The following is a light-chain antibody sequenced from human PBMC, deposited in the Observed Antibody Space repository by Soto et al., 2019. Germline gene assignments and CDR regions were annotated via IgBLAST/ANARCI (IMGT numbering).Light chain of an antibody. CDR3: QQYNSYSET. CDR2: KAS. J-gene: IGKJ1*01. V-gene: IGKV1-5*03. Sequence: DSQRTQSPSTLSASVGDRVTITCRASQSISSWLAWYQQKPGKAPKLLIYKASSLESGVPSRFSGSGSGTEFTLTISSLQPDDFATYYCQQYNSYSETFGQGTKVDIK. CDR1: QSISSW.